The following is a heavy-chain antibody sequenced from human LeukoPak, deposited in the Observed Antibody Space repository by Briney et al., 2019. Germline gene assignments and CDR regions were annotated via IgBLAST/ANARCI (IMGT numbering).Heavy chain of an antibody. D-gene: IGHD4-11*01. V-gene: IGHV4-39*01. CDR2: IYYSGST. CDR3: ARHGTTITTYYYYYMDV. Sequence: SETLSLTCTVSGGSISSSSYYWGWIRQPPGKGLEWIGSIYYSGSTYYNPSLKSRVTISEDTSKDQFSLKLSSVTAADTAVYFCARHGTTITTYYYYYMDVWGKGTTVTVSS. J-gene: IGHJ6*03. CDR1: GGSISSSSYY.